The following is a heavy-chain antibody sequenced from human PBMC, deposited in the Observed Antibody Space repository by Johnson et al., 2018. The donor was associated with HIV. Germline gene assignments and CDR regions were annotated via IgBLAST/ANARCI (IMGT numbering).Heavy chain of an antibody. D-gene: IGHD2-21*02. Sequence: VQLVESGGGLVQPGGSLRLSCVVSGFSFSNYWMEWVRQAPGKGLVWVSRIKSDGSSTTYADSVKGRFTISRDNAKNTLFLQMSSLRAEDTAVYYCARAHFPYCGGDCYSFAFDIWGQGTVVTVSS. CDR1: GFSFSNYW. CDR3: ARAHFPYCGGDCYSFAFDI. J-gene: IGHJ3*02. V-gene: IGHV3-74*02. CDR2: IKSDGSST.